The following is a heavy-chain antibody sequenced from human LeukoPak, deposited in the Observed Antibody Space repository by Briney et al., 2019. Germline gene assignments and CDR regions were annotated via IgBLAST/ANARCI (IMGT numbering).Heavy chain of an antibody. D-gene: IGHD6-19*01. CDR2: ISWNSGNI. CDR1: GFTFDDYD. Sequence: GGSLRLSCAACGFTFDDYDMHWGRQAPGKGLEWVSGISWNSGNIVYADSVKGRFTISRDNAKNSLYLQMNSLRAEDTAVYYCARYSSGLFDYWGQGTLVTVSS. V-gene: IGHV3-9*01. J-gene: IGHJ4*02. CDR3: ARYSSGLFDY.